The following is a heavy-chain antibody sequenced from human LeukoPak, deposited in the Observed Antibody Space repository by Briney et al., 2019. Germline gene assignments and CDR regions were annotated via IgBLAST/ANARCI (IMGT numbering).Heavy chain of an antibody. D-gene: IGHD3-22*01. CDR1: GFTFISYW. V-gene: IGHV3-7*01. CDR3: AIAVYYYDSSGTHDVFDI. CDR2: IKQDGSEK. Sequence: GGSLRLSCATSGFTFISYWMSWVRQAPGKGLEWVANIKQDGSEKYYVDSVKGRFTISRDNAQNSLYLQMNSLRAEDTAVYYCAIAVYYYDSSGTHDVFDIWGQGTMVTVSS. J-gene: IGHJ3*02.